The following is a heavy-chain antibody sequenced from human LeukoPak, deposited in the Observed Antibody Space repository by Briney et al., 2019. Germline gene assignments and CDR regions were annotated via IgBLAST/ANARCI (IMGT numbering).Heavy chain of an antibody. V-gene: IGHV1-69*13. D-gene: IGHD1-14*01. CDR2: IVPMFDTT. CDR3: ASGPFLTFDHTPEGYYHYYMDV. Sequence: SVKVSCKASGYTFTSYDINWVRQATGQGLEWLGGIVPMFDTTNYGQKFQGRLTITADPSTSTAYMELSSLRSEDTAAYYCASGPFLTFDHTPEGYYHYYMDVWGPGTTVTTSS. J-gene: IGHJ6*03. CDR1: GYTFTSYD.